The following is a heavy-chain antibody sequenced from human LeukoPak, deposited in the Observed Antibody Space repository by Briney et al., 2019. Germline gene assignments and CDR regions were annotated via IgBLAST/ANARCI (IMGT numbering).Heavy chain of an antibody. V-gene: IGHV1-24*01. CDR2: FDPEDGET. CDR3: ATVLLYDSSGYPATGAFDI. Sequence: VASVKVSCKVSGYTLTELSMHWVRQAPGKGLEWMGGFDPEDGETIYAQKFQGRVTMTEDTSTDTAYMELSSLRYEDTAVYYCATVLLYDSSGYPATGAFDIWGQGTMVTVSS. J-gene: IGHJ3*02. CDR1: GYTLTELS. D-gene: IGHD3-22*01.